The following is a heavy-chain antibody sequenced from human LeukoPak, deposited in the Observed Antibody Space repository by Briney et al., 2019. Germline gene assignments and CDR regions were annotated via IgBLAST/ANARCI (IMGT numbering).Heavy chain of an antibody. Sequence: GGSLRLSCAASGFTFGSYSMNWVRQAPGKGLEWVSSISSSSSYIYYADSVKGRLTISRDNAKNSLYLQMNSLRAEDTAVYYCARDGYNYKYFDYWGQGTLVTVSS. CDR1: GFTFGSYS. CDR3: ARDGYNYKYFDY. D-gene: IGHD5-24*01. V-gene: IGHV3-21*01. J-gene: IGHJ4*02. CDR2: ISSSSSYI.